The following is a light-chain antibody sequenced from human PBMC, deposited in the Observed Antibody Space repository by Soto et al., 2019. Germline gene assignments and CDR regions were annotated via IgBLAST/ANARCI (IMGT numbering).Light chain of an antibody. Sequence: IVLTQSTATLSVYPGERTTLSCRASQSVNTNLAWYQQKPGQAPRLLIFGASIRATGVPDRFSGSGSGTDFTLTISRLETEDFAVYYCQQYGSSGTFGPGTKVDI. CDR3: QQYGSSGT. CDR2: GAS. J-gene: IGKJ1*01. V-gene: IGKV3-20*01. CDR1: QSVNTN.